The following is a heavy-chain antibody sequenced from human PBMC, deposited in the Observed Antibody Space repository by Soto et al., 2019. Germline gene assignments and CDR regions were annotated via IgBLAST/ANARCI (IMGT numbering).Heavy chain of an antibody. CDR3: ARSDSSGLYYYYHGMDV. V-gene: IGHV3-21*01. CDR2: ISSSSSYI. D-gene: IGHD3-22*01. Sequence: PGGSLRLSCASSWFTFISYSMNWVRPAPGKGLEWVSSISSSSSYIYYADSVKGRFTISRDNAKNSLYLQMNSLRAEDTAVYYCARSDSSGLYYYYHGMDVWGQGTTVTVSS. J-gene: IGHJ6*02. CDR1: WFTFISYS.